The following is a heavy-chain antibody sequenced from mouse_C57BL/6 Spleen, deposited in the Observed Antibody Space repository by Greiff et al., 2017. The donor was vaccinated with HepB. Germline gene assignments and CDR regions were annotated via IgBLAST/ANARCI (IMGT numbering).Heavy chain of an antibody. CDR2: IHPNSGST. J-gene: IGHJ2*01. D-gene: IGHD3-2*02. CDR3: ARLGQLRLKDFYY. V-gene: IGHV1-64*01. CDR1: GYTFTSYW. Sequence: QVQLQQPGAELVKPGASVKLSCKASGYTFTSYWMHWVKQRPGQGLEWIGMIHPNSGSTNYNEKFKSKATLTVDKSSSTAYMQLSSLTSEDSAVYYCARLGQLRLKDFYYCGHGTTLTVSS.